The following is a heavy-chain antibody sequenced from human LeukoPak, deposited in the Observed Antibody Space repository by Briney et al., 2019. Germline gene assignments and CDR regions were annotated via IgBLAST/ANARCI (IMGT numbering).Heavy chain of an antibody. Sequence: GGSLRLSCAASGFTFSSYGMHWVRQAPGKGLEWVAVIWYGGSNKYYADSVKGRFTISRDNSKNTLYLQMNSLRAEDTAVYYCATDRGYLQFDYWGQGTLVTVSS. J-gene: IGHJ4*02. D-gene: IGHD3-22*01. CDR1: GFTFSSYG. CDR3: ATDRGYLQFDY. V-gene: IGHV3-33*08. CDR2: IWYGGSNK.